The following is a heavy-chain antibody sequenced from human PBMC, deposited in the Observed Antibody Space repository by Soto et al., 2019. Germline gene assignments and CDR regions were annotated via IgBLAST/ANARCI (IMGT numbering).Heavy chain of an antibody. CDR3: ARDLGQLAGGFDP. CDR2: IYYSGST. J-gene: IGHJ5*02. D-gene: IGHD6-13*01. CDR1: GGSISSYY. Sequence: SETLSLTCTVSGGSISSYYWSWIRQPPGKGLEWIGYIYYSGSTNYNPSLKSRVTISVDTSKNQFSLKLSSVTAADTAVYYCARDLGQLAGGFDPWGQGTLVTVSS. V-gene: IGHV4-59*01.